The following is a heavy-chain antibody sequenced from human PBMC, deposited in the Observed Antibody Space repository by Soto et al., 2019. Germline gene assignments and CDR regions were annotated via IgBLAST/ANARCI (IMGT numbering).Heavy chain of an antibody. V-gene: IGHV4-31*03. J-gene: IGHJ4*02. Sequence: QVQLQESGPGLVKPSQTLSLTCTVSGGSITSSGYYWSWIRQHPGEGLEWIGFTSNSGSTAYTPSLRGCVTISVDTSSNQFSLNLKSVTAADTAVYYCARGGGSTKVDYWGQGTLVTVSP. D-gene: IGHD2-2*01. CDR2: TSNSGST. CDR1: GGSITSSGYY. CDR3: ARGGGSTKVDY.